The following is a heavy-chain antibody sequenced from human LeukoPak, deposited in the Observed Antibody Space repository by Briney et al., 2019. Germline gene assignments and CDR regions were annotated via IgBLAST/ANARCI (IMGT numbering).Heavy chain of an antibody. CDR1: GFTFDDYA. CDR2: ISWNSGSI. J-gene: IGHJ5*02. CDR3: AKAAVAATKSPFDP. Sequence: HPGGSLRLSCAASGFTFDDYAMHWVRQAPGKGLEWVSGISWNSGSIDYADSVKGRFTISRDNAKNSLYLQMNGLRAEDTALYYCAKAAVAATKSPFDPWGQGTLVTVSS. V-gene: IGHV3-9*01. D-gene: IGHD2-15*01.